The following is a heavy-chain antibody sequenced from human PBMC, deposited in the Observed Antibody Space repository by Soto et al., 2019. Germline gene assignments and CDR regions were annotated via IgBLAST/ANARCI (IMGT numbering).Heavy chain of an antibody. CDR2: IIPIFGTA. J-gene: IGHJ6*02. CDR3: ARSGMATTSDYYYYYCMDV. D-gene: IGHD3-10*01. Sequence: QVQLVQSGAEVKKPGSSVKVSCKASGGTFSSYAISWVRQAPGQGLEWMGGIIPIFGTANYAQKFQGRVTITADESTSTAYMELSSLRSEDTAVYYCARSGMATTSDYYYYYCMDVWGQGTTVTVSS. V-gene: IGHV1-69*01. CDR1: GGTFSSYA.